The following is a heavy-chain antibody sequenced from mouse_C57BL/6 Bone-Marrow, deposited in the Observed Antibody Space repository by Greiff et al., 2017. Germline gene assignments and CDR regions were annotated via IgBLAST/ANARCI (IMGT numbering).Heavy chain of an antibody. J-gene: IGHJ4*01. CDR2: IDPSDSYT. V-gene: IGHV1-69*01. CDR1: GYTFTSYW. Sequence: QVQLQQPGAELVMPGASVKLSCKASGYTFTSYWMHWVKQRPGQGLEWIGDIDPSDSYTNYNQKFKGKSTLTVDKSSSTAYMQLRSLTSEDSAVYYCARWDYAMDYWGQGTSVTVSS. CDR3: ARWDYAMDY.